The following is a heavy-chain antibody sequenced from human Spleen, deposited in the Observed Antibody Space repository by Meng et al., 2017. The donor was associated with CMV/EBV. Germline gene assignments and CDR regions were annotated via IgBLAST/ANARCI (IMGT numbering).Heavy chain of an antibody. CDR3: AREAVTGYRYFYYYGMDV. CDR2: ISYDGNNK. J-gene: IGHJ6*02. Sequence: GESLKISCAASGFTFSSYGMHWVRQAPGKGLEWVALISYDGNNKYYTDSVKGRFTISRDNSMSRLYLQMDSLRPKDTAVYRCAREAVTGYRYFYYYGMDVWGQGTTVTVSS. CDR1: GFTFSSYG. D-gene: IGHD3-16*02. V-gene: IGHV3-30*19.